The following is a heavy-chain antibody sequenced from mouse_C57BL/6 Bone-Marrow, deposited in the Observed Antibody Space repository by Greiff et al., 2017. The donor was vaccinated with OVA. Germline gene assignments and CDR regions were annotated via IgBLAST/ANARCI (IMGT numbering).Heavy chain of an antibody. Sequence: EVMVVESGGGLVKPGGSLKLSCAASGFTFSDYGMHWVRQAPEKGLEWVAYISSGSSTIYYADTVKGRFTISRDNAKNTLFLQMTSLRSEDTAMYYCARADDYGYAMDYWGQGTSVTVSS. CDR1: GFTFSDYG. CDR3: ARADDYGYAMDY. J-gene: IGHJ4*01. CDR2: ISSGSSTI. V-gene: IGHV5-17*01. D-gene: IGHD2-4*01.